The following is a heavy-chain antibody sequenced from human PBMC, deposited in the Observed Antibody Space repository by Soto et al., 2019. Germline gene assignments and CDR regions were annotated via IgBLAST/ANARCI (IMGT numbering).Heavy chain of an antibody. CDR1: GFTFSSYS. CDR2: ISSSSSYI. V-gene: IGHV3-21*01. J-gene: IGHJ4*02. CDR3: ARDFPWFRYYFDF. Sequence: NPGGSLRLSCAASGFTFSSYSMNWVRQAPGEGLEWVSSISSSSSYIYYADSVKGRFTISRDNAKNSLYLQMNSLRAEDTAVYYCARDFPWFRYYFDFWGQGTLVTVSS. D-gene: IGHD3-10*01.